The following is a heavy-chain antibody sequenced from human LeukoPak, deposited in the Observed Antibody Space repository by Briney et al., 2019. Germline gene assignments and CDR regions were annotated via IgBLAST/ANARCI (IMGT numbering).Heavy chain of an antibody. Sequence: ASGKVSCKASGYTFTNYYMHWGRQAPGQGLEWMGIIDPSDGKTSYAQKFQGRVTMTRDTSTSTVYMELSSLRSEDTAVYYCAREIGARQLHLWGSAFDYWGQGTLVTVSS. CDR1: GYTFTNYY. D-gene: IGHD5-18*01. CDR3: AREIGARQLHLWGSAFDY. J-gene: IGHJ4*02. V-gene: IGHV1-46*01. CDR2: IDPSDGKT.